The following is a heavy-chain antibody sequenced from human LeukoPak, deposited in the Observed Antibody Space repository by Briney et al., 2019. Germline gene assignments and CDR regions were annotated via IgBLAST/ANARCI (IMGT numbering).Heavy chain of an antibody. J-gene: IGHJ3*02. CDR3: ARSGGQWLSRDSYDI. D-gene: IGHD6-19*01. CDR1: GYGFRSYW. Sequence: PGGSLRLSCKGSGYGFRSYWIGWVRQMPGKGLEYRGLIYPADSHVRYSPSFQGQVTISVDQSISTAYLQWSSLRASDTAMYYCARSGGQWLSRDSYDIWGQGTMVTVSS. CDR2: IYPADSHV. V-gene: IGHV5-51*01.